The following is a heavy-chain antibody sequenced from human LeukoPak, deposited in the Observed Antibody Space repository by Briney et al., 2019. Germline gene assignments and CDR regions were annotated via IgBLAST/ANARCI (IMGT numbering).Heavy chain of an antibody. D-gene: IGHD2-15*01. CDR3: ARKDPVVVVAAIIWYFDY. V-gene: IGHV1-2*02. Sequence: ASVKVSCKASGYTFTGYYMHWVRQAPGQGLEWMGWINPNSGGTNYAQKFQGRVTMTRDTSISTAYMELSRLRSDDTAVYYCARKDPVVVVAAIIWYFDYWGQGTLVTVSS. CDR2: INPNSGGT. CDR1: GYTFTGYY. J-gene: IGHJ4*02.